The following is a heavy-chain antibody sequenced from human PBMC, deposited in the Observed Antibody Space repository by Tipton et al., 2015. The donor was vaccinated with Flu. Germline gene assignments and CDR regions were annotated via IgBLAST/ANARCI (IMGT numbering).Heavy chain of an antibody. V-gene: IGHV1-69*01. Sequence: QSGAEVKKPGSSVKVSCKASGGTFSSYAISWVRQAPGQGLEWMGGIIPIFGTANYAQKFQGRVTITADESTSTAYMELSSLRSEDTAVYYCAREPRRGGIVFGVAIDYWGQGTLVTVSS. CDR1: GGTFSSYA. CDR3: AREPRRGGIVFGVAIDY. D-gene: IGHD3-3*01. CDR2: IIPIFGTA. J-gene: IGHJ4*02.